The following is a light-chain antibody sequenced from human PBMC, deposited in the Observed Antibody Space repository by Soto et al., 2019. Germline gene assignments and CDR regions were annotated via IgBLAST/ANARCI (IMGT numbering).Light chain of an antibody. CDR1: QSVSSSY. CDR3: QQYGSSPYT. Sequence: EILLTQSPGTLSLSPGEIATLSCRASQSVSSSYLAWYQQKPGQAPRLLIYDASSRATGIPDRFSGSGSGTDFTLTISRLEPEDFAVYFCQQYGSSPYTFGQGTKLEIK. J-gene: IGKJ2*01. CDR2: DAS. V-gene: IGKV3-20*01.